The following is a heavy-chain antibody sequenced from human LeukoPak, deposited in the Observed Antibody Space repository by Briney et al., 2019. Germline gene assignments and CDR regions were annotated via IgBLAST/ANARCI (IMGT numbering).Heavy chain of an antibody. V-gene: IGHV4-39*01. Sequence: PSETLSLTCTVYGGSISSSSYYWGWIRQPPGKGLEWIGSIYYSGSTYYNPSLKSRVTISVDTSKNQFSLKLSSVTAADTAVYYCAGSSGYYPNWFDPWGQGTLVTVSS. CDR3: AGSSGYYPNWFDP. CDR1: GGSISSSSYY. CDR2: IYYSGST. D-gene: IGHD3-22*01. J-gene: IGHJ5*02.